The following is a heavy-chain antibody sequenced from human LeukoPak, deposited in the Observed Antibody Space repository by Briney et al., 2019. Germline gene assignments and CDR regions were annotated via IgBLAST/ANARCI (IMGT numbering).Heavy chain of an antibody. CDR2: FRSREYGGEE. J-gene: IGHJ6*04. CDR1: GFSFGDYA. V-gene: IGHV3-49*04. Sequence: GGSLRPSCISSGFSFGDYALAWVRQVPGEGLGWVGFFRSREYGGEEENAPSVKGRFTISRDDSKSIAYLQMDSLKTEDTAVYYCSRATGYSYGQAYYYHMDVWGKGTTVTVSS. CDR3: SRATGYSYGQAYYYHMDV. D-gene: IGHD5-18*01.